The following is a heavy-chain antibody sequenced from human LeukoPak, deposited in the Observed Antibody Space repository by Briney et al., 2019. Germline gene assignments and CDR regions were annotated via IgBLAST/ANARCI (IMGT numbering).Heavy chain of an antibody. V-gene: IGHV3-23*01. Sequence: GGSLRLSCAASGFTFSSYGMSWVRQAPGKGLEWVSAISGSGGSTYYADSVKGRFTISRDNAKNSLYLQMNSLRAEDTAVYYCAVEMIYSPKAWGQGTLVTVSS. CDR1: GFTFSSYG. J-gene: IGHJ5*02. D-gene: IGHD5-24*01. CDR2: ISGSGGST. CDR3: AVEMIYSPKA.